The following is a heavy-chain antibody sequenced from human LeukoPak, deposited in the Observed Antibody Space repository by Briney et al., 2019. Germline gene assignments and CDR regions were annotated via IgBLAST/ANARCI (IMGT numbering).Heavy chain of an antibody. CDR1: GGSISSGSYY. D-gene: IGHD3-22*01. J-gene: IGHJ3*02. CDR3: ARVWGVTDFYDSRGAFDI. V-gene: IGHV4-61*02. Sequence: SETLSLTCTVSGGSISSGSYYWSWIRQPAGKGLEWIGRIYTSGSTNYNPSLKSRVSISVDTSKNQFSLKLNSVTAADTAVYYCARVWGVTDFYDSRGAFDIWGQGTMVTVSS. CDR2: IYTSGST.